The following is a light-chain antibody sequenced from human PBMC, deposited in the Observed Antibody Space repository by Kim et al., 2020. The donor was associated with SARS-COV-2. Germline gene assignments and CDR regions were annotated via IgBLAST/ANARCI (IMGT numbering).Light chain of an antibody. V-gene: IGLV3-19*01. J-gene: IGLJ2*01. Sequence: ALGQTVRITCQGDSLRSYYTTWYQQKPGQAPIVVVYGKNNLPSGIPDRFSGSSSGNTASLTITGTQAGDEADYYCNSRDNNDNVLFGGGTQLTVL. CDR3: NSRDNNDNVL. CDR1: SLRSYY. CDR2: GKN.